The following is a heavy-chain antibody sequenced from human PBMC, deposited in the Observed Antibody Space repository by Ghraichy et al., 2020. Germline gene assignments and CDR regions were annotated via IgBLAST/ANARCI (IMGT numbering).Heavy chain of an antibody. D-gene: IGHD5-24*01. Sequence: SETLSLTCTVSSGSISHSNFYWGWIRQSPGKGLEWIGSVYHSGTTYYSPSLQSRVTISADSSKNQFSLSLSSVTAADTAVYYCARSANGYRLNYFHPWGQGALVSVSS. CDR2: VYHSGTT. V-gene: IGHV4-39*01. CDR1: SGSISHSNFY. J-gene: IGHJ5*02. CDR3: ARSANGYRLNYFHP.